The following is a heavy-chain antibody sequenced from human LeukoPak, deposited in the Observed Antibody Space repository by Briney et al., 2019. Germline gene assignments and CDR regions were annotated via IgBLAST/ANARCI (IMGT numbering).Heavy chain of an antibody. D-gene: IGHD3-10*01. J-gene: IGHJ4*02. CDR3: AREGYYGSGSPPSLYFDY. V-gene: IGHV3-30-3*01. Sequence: GRSLRLSCAASGFTFSSYAMHWVRQAPGKGLEWVAVTSSDLNVKLYADSVKGRFTISRDNSRSTLYLQMNSPRPEDTAIYYCAREGYYGSGSPPSLYFDYWGQGTLVTVSS. CDR1: GFTFSSYA. CDR2: TSSDLNVK.